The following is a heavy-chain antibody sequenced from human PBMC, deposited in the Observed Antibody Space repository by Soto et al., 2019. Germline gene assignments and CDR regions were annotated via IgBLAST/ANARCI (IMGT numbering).Heavy chain of an antibody. CDR2: ISYDGSNK. CDR3: AKDRLSVVVTAIPDY. J-gene: IGHJ4*02. CDR1: GFTFSSYG. V-gene: IGHV3-30*18. Sequence: GGSLRLSFSASGFTFSSYGMHWVRQAPGKGLEWVAVISYDGSNKYYADSVKGRFTTSRDNSKNTLYLQMNSLRAEDTAVYYCAKDRLSVVVTAIPDYWGQGTLVTVSS. D-gene: IGHD2-21*02.